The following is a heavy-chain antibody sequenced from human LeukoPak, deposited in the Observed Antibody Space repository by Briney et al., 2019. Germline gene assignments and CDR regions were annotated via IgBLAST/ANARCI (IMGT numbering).Heavy chain of an antibody. D-gene: IGHD3-22*01. CDR3: AHLMGTYDSSGYYYNWHAFDI. Sequence: GASVKVSCKVSGYTLTELSMHWVRQAPGKGLEWMGGFDPEDGETIYAQKFQGRVTMTEDTSTDTAYMELSSLRSEDTAVYYCAHLMGTYDSSGYYYNWHAFDIWGQGTMVTVSS. J-gene: IGHJ3*02. CDR2: FDPEDGET. V-gene: IGHV1-24*01. CDR1: GYTLTELS.